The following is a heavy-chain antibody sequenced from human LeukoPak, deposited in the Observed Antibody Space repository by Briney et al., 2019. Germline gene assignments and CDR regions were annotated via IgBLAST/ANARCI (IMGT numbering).Heavy chain of an antibody. CDR1: GFTFSNSA. V-gene: IGHV3-23*01. D-gene: IGHD6-13*01. Sequence: GGSLRLSCAASGFTFSNSAMSWVRQAPGKGLEWVSTLSGSGITTYYADSVKGRFTISRDNAKNSLYLQMNSLRAEDTAVYYCARVVAAAGWAWGQGTLVTVSS. J-gene: IGHJ5*02. CDR3: ARVVAAAGWA. CDR2: LSGSGITT.